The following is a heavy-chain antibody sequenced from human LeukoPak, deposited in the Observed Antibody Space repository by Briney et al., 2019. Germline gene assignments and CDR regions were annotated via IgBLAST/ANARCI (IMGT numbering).Heavy chain of an antibody. CDR2: IYHTGST. CDR1: GGSISNSDW. J-gene: IGHJ4*02. D-gene: IGHD5-18*01. CDR3: ARRIQLWPYYFDY. V-gene: IGHV4-4*02. Sequence: SETLSLTCAVSGGSISNSDWWSWVRQPPGKGLEWIGEIYHTGSTNYNLSLKSRVTISVDKSKNQFSLNLSSVTAADTAVYYCARRIQLWPYYFDYWGQGTLVTVSS.